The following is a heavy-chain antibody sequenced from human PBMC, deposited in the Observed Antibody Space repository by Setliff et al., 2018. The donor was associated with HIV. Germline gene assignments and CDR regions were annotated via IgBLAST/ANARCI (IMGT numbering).Heavy chain of an antibody. Sequence: GGSLRLSCAASGFTFRDYWMHWVRQAPGKGLEWVSRIKGDGSGANYVDSVKGRFSISRDNTKNTLYLQMNSLRPEDTALYYCTKDYHVAATDYWGQGTLVTVSS. CDR1: GFTFRDYW. CDR2: IKGDGSGA. D-gene: IGHD6-13*01. J-gene: IGHJ4*02. V-gene: IGHV3-74*01. CDR3: TKDYHVAATDY.